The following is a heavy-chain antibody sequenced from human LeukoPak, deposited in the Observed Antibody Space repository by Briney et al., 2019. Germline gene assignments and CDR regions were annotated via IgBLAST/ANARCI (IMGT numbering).Heavy chain of an antibody. CDR2: IYYSGST. V-gene: IGHV4-39*01. Sequence: NTSETLSLTRTVSGGSISSRSYYWGWIRQPPGKGLEWIGSIYYSGSTYYNPSLKSRVTISVDTSKNQFSLKLSSVTAADTAVYYCARCDDSSGYLGYWGQGTLVTVSS. CDR1: GGSISSRSYY. CDR3: ARCDDSSGYLGY. J-gene: IGHJ4*02. D-gene: IGHD3-22*01.